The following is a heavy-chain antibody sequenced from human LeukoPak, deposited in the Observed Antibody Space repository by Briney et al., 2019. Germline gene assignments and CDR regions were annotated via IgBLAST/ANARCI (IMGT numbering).Heavy chain of an antibody. CDR3: ARGGYCSGGSCYLLTRYYGMDV. Sequence: SETLSLTCAVYGGSFSGYYWSWIRQPPGKGLEWIGEINHSGSTNYNPSLTSRVTISVDTSKNQFSLKLSSVTAADTAVYYCARGGYCSGGSCYLLTRYYGMDVWGQGTTVTVSS. V-gene: IGHV4-34*01. CDR1: GGSFSGYY. J-gene: IGHJ6*02. D-gene: IGHD2-15*01. CDR2: INHSGST.